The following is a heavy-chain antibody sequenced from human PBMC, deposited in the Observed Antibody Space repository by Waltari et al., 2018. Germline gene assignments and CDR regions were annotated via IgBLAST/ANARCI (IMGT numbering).Heavy chain of an antibody. Sequence: QLQLQESGPGLVKPSETLSLTCTVSGGSIGSSNNYWGWIRQPPGKGLEWIGGSYYSGTTYDNPSPKSRVTISVDTSKNQCSLRLSSATAADTAVYYCARSGTYRGYFDYWGQGTLVTVSS. CDR1: GGSIGSSNNY. CDR3: ARSGTYRGYFDY. D-gene: IGHD1-26*01. J-gene: IGHJ4*02. CDR2: SYYSGTT. V-gene: IGHV4-39*01.